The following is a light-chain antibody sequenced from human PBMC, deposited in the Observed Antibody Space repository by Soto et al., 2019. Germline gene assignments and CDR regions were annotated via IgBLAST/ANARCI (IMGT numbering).Light chain of an antibody. J-gene: IGLJ1*01. V-gene: IGLV2-14*01. CDR3: SSYTKSSPV. Sequence: QSVLTQPASVSGSPGQSITISCTGTNSDVGGCNYVSYYLQHPGKAPKFMIYDVNNRPSGVSIRSSGSKSGNTASLTFSGLKAEDEADYYCSSYTKSSPVFGDGTKV. CDR1: NSDVGGCNY. CDR2: DVN.